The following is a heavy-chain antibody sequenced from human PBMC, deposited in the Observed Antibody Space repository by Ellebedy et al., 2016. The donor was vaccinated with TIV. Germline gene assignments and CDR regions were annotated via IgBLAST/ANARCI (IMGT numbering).Heavy chain of an antibody. CDR1: GGTFSSYA. D-gene: IGHD3-9*01. V-gene: IGHV1-2*02. Sequence: ASVKVSCXASGGTFSSYAISWVRQAPGQGLEWMGWINPNSGGTNYAQKFQGRVTMTRDTSISTAYMELSRLRSDDTAVYYCARDCDILTGYRGAMDVWGQGTTVTVSS. J-gene: IGHJ6*02. CDR3: ARDCDILTGYRGAMDV. CDR2: INPNSGGT.